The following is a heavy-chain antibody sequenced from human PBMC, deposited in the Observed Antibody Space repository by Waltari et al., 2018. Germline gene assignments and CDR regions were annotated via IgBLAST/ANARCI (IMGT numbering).Heavy chain of an antibody. CDR1: GYTFSDYY. CDR3: ATALGDSSSASRPFDF. D-gene: IGHD6-19*01. J-gene: IGHJ3*01. V-gene: IGHV1-69-2*01. CDR2: VDPEDGET. Sequence: EVQLLQSGAELKEPGTTVRISCKVSGYTFSDYYIHWVQQAPGKGLRWMGLVDPEDGETIYADNFQGRVTISADTSTDTAFMELSSLRSEDTAMFYCATALGDSSSASRPFDFWGQGTMITVSS.